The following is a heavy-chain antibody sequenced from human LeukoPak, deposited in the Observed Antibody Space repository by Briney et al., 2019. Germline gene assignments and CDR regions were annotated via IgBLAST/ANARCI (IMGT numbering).Heavy chain of an antibody. CDR2: ISGSGGST. Sequence: GGSLRLSCAASGFTFSSYAMSWVRQAPGKGLQWVSGISGSGGSTYYADSVKGRFTISRDNSRNTLYLQMNSLRAEDTAVYYCAKHGFGVFEGYWGQGTLVTVSS. CDR3: AKHGFGVFEGY. D-gene: IGHD3-10*01. CDR1: GFTFSSYA. V-gene: IGHV3-23*01. J-gene: IGHJ4*02.